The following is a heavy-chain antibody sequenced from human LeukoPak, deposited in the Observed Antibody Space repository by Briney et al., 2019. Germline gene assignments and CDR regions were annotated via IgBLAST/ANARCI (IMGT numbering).Heavy chain of an antibody. D-gene: IGHD1-1*01. CDR1: GLTFSTTP. J-gene: IGHJ4*02. CDR3: ATSLTRFDY. CDR2: IDGGGNAI. V-gene: IGHV3-48*01. Sequence: GGSLRLSCAASGLTFSTTPVNWVRQAPGMGLEWISYIDGGGNAIYYADSVEGRFTISRDNAKNSLYLQMNSLRAEDTAVYYCATSLTRFDYWGQGTLVTVSS.